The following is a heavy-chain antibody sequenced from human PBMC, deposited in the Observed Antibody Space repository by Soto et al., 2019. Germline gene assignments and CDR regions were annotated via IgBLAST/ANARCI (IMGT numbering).Heavy chain of an antibody. CDR1: GGSIGRSSYY. V-gene: IGHV4-39*01. D-gene: IGHD6-19*01. J-gene: IGHJ5*01. CDR3: RSAQSWSDP. Sequence: SETLSLTCAVSGGSIGRSSYYWGWIRQPPGKGLEWIGSIYQSGSTYYNSSLTSRVTISVDTSKNQFSLKLNSVTAADTAVYFFRSAQSWSDPSCPRTRVTVS. CDR2: IYQSGST.